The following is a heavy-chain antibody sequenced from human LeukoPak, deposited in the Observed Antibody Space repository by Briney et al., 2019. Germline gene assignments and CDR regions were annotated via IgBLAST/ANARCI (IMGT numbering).Heavy chain of an antibody. V-gene: IGHV4-61*02. D-gene: IGHD2-15*01. J-gene: IGHJ4*02. Sequence: SETLSLTCTVSGGSISSGSYYWSWIRQPAGKGLEWIGRIYTSGSTNYNPSLKSRVTISVDTSKNQFSLKLSSVTAADTAVYYCARDPLGYCSGGSCYPFDYWGQGTLVTVSS. CDR3: ARDPLGYCSGGSCYPFDY. CDR1: GGSISSGSYY. CDR2: IYTSGST.